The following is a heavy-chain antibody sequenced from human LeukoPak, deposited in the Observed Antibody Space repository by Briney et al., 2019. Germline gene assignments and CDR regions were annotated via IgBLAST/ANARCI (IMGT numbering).Heavy chain of an antibody. V-gene: IGHV3-23*01. CDR2: IGASDGST. D-gene: IGHD6-13*01. CDR3: AKDSGIAAAALTIDY. Sequence: GGSLRLSCAASGFTFSSYAMNWVRQAPGKGLEWVSVIGASDGSTFYADSVKGRFTISRDNSKNTLYLQMNSLRAEDTAVYYCAKDSGIAAAALTIDYWGQGTLVTVSS. J-gene: IGHJ4*02. CDR1: GFTFSSYA.